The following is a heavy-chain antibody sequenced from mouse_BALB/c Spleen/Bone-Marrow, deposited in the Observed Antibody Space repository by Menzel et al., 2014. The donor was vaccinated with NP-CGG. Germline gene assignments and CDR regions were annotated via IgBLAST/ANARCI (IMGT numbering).Heavy chain of an antibody. CDR2: ISDGGSYT. Sequence: EVKLVESGGGLVKPGGSLKLSCAASGFTFSDYYMYWVRQTPERRLEWVATISDGGSYTYYPDSVKGRFTISRDNAKNNLYLQMSSLKSEDTAMYYCARGGQLGAMDYWGQGTSVTVSS. CDR1: GFTFSDYY. J-gene: IGHJ4*01. D-gene: IGHD3-2*01. CDR3: ARGGQLGAMDY. V-gene: IGHV5-4*02.